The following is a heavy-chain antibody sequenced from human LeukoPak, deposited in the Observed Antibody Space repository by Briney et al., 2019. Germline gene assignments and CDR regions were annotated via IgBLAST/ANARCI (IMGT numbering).Heavy chain of an antibody. CDR3: ARPYCSTTRRSGGFDY. J-gene: IGHJ4*02. CDR1: GFTFSDYY. Sequence: GGSRRLSCAASGFTFSDYYMSWIRQAPGKGLEWVSYISGSGTTIYYADSVKGRFTISRDNAKNSLYLQMNSLRAEDTAVYYCARPYCSTTRRSGGFDYWGQGTLVTASS. V-gene: IGHV3-11*01. CDR2: ISGSGTTI. D-gene: IGHD2-2*01.